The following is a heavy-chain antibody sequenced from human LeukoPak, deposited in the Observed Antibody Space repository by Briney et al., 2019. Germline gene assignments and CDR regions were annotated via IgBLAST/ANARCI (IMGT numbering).Heavy chain of an antibody. D-gene: IGHD2-15*01. CDR1: GGSISSYH. V-gene: IGHV4-59*01. CDR2: IYYSGSA. Sequence: SETLSLTCTVSGGSISSYHWSWIRQPPGKGLEWIGYIYYSGSANYNPSLKSRVTISVDTSKNQFSLKLSSVTAADTAVYYCARPYCSGGSCYYSNWGQGTLVTVSS. J-gene: IGHJ4*02. CDR3: ARPYCSGGSCYYSN.